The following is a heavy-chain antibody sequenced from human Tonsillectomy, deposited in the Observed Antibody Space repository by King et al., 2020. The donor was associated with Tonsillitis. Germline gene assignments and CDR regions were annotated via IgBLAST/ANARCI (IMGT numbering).Heavy chain of an antibody. CDR3: AREIELDYYDFWSGYYPSFDY. CDR2: KKEDGSEK. V-gene: IGHV3-7*01. D-gene: IGHD3-3*01. J-gene: IGHJ4*02. Sequence: DVQLVESGGGLVQPGGSLRLSCAASGFTFNRFWKSWVRQAPGKGLEWVANKKEDGSEKYYVDSVKGRFTISRDNAKKSVYLQMNSLRAEDTAVYYCAREIELDYYDFWSGYYPSFDYWGQGTLVTVSS. CDR1: GFTFNRFW.